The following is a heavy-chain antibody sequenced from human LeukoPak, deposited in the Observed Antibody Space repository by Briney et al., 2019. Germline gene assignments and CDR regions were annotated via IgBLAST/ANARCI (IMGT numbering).Heavy chain of an antibody. CDR2: MNPNSGNT. Sequence: GASVKVSCKASGYTFTSYDINWVRQATGQGLEWMGWMNPNSGNTGYAQKFQGRVTMTRNTSISTAYMELSSLRSEDTAVYYCARDYYGSGGYLGYYYYGMDVWGQGTTVTVSS. CDR3: ARDYYGSGGYLGYYYYGMDV. CDR1: GYTFTSYD. D-gene: IGHD3-10*01. V-gene: IGHV1-8*01. J-gene: IGHJ6*02.